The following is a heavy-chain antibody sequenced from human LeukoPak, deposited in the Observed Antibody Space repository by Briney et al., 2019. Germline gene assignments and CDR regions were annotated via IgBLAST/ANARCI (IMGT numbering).Heavy chain of an antibody. J-gene: IGHJ4*02. Sequence: PGGSLRLSCAASGFTFSSYAMSWVRQAPGKGLEWVSAISGSGGSTYYADSVKGRFTISRDNSENTLYLQMNSLRAEDTAVYYCAKDLIGSSGWPSIFDYWGQGTLVTVSS. CDR1: GFTFSSYA. CDR2: ISGSGGST. D-gene: IGHD6-19*01. CDR3: AKDLIGSSGWPSIFDY. V-gene: IGHV3-23*01.